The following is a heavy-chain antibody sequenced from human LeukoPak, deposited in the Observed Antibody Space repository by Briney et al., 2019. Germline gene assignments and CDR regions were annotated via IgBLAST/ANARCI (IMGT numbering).Heavy chain of an antibody. CDR3: ARSDGSSGYYYEGKHNWFDP. V-gene: IGHV1-2*02. D-gene: IGHD3-22*01. CDR1: GYTFIGYY. Sequence: GASVKVSCKASGYTFIGYYMHWVRQAPGQGLEWMGWINPNSGGTNYAQKFQGRVTMTRDTSISTAYMELSRLRSDDTAVYYCARSDGSSGYYYEGKHNWFDPWGQGTLVTVSS. CDR2: INPNSGGT. J-gene: IGHJ5*02.